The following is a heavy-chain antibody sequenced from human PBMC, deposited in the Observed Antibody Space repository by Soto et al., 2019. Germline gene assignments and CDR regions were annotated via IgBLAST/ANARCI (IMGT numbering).Heavy chain of an antibody. Sequence: SCPTLVNPTQTLTLTCTFSVLSLSTSGRCVSWIREPPGRAPEWLALIDWDDDKYYSTSLKCRLTISRDTSKNQGVVVMASRDSVDTATYYCGRIRARYYGMDVGGQGSTVTVS. V-gene: IGHV2-70*01. J-gene: IGHJ6*02. CDR3: GRIRARYYGMDV. CDR1: VLSLSTSGRC. CDR2: IDWDDDK. D-gene: IGHD5-12*01.